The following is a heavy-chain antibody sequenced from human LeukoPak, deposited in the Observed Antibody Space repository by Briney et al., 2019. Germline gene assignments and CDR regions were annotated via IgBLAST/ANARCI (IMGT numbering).Heavy chain of an antibody. V-gene: IGHV3-23*01. Sequence: GGSLRLSCAASGFTFSSYAMSWVRQAPGKGLEWVSAISGSGGSTYYADSVKGRFTISRDNSKNTLYLQLNSLRAEDTAVYYCAKMGYCSGGICATAEPFSWGQGTLVTVSS. D-gene: IGHD2-15*01. J-gene: IGHJ5*02. CDR3: AKMGYCSGGICATAEPFS. CDR1: GFTFSSYA. CDR2: ISGSGGST.